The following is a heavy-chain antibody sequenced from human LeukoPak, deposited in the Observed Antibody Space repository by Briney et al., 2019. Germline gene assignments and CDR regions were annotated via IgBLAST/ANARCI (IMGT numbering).Heavy chain of an antibody. J-gene: IGHJ4*02. CDR3: ASSPVYVSNYFDY. V-gene: IGHV3-11*06. CDR2: ISSSSSYT. D-gene: IGHD5/OR15-5a*01. Sequence: PGGSLRLSCAASGFTFSDYYMSWIRQAPGKGLEWVSYISSSSSYTNYADSVKGRFTISRDNAKNSLYLQMNSLRAEDTAVYYCASSPVYVSNYFDYWGQGTLVTVSS. CDR1: GFTFSDYY.